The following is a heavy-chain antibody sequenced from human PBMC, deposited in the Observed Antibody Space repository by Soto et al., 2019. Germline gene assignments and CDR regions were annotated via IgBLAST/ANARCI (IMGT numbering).Heavy chain of an antibody. V-gene: IGHV3-30-3*01. CDR3: ARDRSSSWPPNNWFDP. CDR2: ISYDGSNK. J-gene: IGHJ5*02. CDR1: GFTFSSYA. Sequence: QVQLVESGGGVVQPGRSLRLSCAASGFTFSSYAMHWVRQAPGKGLEWVAVISYDGSNKYYADSVKGRFTISRDNSKNALYLQMNSLRAEDTAVYYCARDRSSSWPPNNWFDPWGQGTLVTVSS. D-gene: IGHD6-13*01.